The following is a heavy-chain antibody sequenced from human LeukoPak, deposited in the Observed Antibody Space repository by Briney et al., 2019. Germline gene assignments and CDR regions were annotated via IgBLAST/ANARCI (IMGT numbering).Heavy chain of an antibody. D-gene: IGHD3-10*01. CDR3: RDRGTYNWFDP. CDR2: IDKKDKGYATAT. Sequence: PGGSLRLSCAASGFTFSGSAIHWVRQSSGKGLEWVGQIDKKDKGYATATAYAASVKGRFTISRDDSINTAYLQMKSLKTEDTALYCTRDRGTYNWFDPWGQGTLVTVSS. J-gene: IGHJ5*02. CDR1: GFTFSGSA. V-gene: IGHV3-73*01.